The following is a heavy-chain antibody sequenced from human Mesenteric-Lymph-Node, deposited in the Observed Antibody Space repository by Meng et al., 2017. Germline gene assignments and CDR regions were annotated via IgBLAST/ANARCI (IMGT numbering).Heavy chain of an antibody. Sequence: ASVKVSCKASGYTFTSYYMHWVRQAPGQGLEWMGIINPSGGSTSYAQKFQGRVTMTTDTSTSTAYMELRSLRSDDTAVYYCARWRYYYDSSGYIPRDDYWGQGTLVTVSS. V-gene: IGHV1-46*01. J-gene: IGHJ4*02. CDR1: GYTFTSYY. CDR3: ARWRYYYDSSGYIPRDDY. D-gene: IGHD3-22*01. CDR2: INPSGGST.